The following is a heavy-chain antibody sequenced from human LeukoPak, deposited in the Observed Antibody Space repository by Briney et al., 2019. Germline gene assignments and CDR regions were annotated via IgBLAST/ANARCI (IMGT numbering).Heavy chain of an antibody. J-gene: IGHJ4*02. D-gene: IGHD6-6*01. Sequence: GGSLRLSCAASGFTLRNHWMHWVRQTPGKGLVWVSRISSDGSSTTYADSVKGRFTISRDNAKNTLYLQMNNLRAENTAMYYCARDQRVTGRPDIDYWGQGTLVIVSS. V-gene: IGHV3-74*03. CDR2: ISSDGSST. CDR1: GFTLRNHW. CDR3: ARDQRVTGRPDIDY.